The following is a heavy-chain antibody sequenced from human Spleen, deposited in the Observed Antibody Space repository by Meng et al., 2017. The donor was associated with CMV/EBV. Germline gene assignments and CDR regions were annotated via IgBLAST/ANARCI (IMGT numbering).Heavy chain of an antibody. V-gene: IGHV4-4*07. Sequence: QVPRQESGPGLWKPSGTLSLTCTVSGGSISSYYWSWIRQPAGKGLEWIGRIYTSGSTNYNPSLKSRVTMSVDTSKNQFSLKLSSVTAADTAVYYCARALGEMATIPLYYWGQGTLVTASS. CDR3: ARALGEMATIPLYY. CDR1: GGSISSYY. J-gene: IGHJ4*02. CDR2: IYTSGST. D-gene: IGHD5-24*01.